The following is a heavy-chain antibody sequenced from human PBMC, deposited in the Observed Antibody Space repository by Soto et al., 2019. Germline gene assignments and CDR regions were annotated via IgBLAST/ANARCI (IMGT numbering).Heavy chain of an antibody. D-gene: IGHD3-16*01. CDR1: GYIFTKYY. J-gene: IGHJ4*02. CDR3: VRWDGFFGAGGVD. Sequence: QVQLVQSVTELRKPGASVKLSCKASGYIFTKYYIAWVRQAPGHGLEWMGMINGYTGKANYGQDFRGRVIMTTDTSTNTAYMDLRSLTSDDTGVYYCVRWDGFFGAGGVDWGQGTLVTVSS. V-gene: IGHV1-18*01. CDR2: INGYTGKA.